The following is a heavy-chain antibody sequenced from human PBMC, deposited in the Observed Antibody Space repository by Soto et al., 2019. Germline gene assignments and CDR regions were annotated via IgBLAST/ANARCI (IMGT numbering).Heavy chain of an antibody. Sequence: ASVKVSCKASGGTFSSYAISWVRQAPGQGLEWMGGIIPIFGTANYAQKFQGRVTITADESTSTAYMELSSLRSEDTAVYYCARGAVSRYFDRFKWFDPWGQGTLVTGSS. D-gene: IGHD3-9*01. J-gene: IGHJ5*02. V-gene: IGHV1-69*13. CDR2: IIPIFGTA. CDR3: ARGAVSRYFDRFKWFDP. CDR1: GGTFSSYA.